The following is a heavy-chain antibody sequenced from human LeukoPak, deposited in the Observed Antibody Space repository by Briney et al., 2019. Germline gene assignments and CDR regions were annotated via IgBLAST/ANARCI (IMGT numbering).Heavy chain of an antibody. CDR3: ARDLLGDYGTFDI. CDR2: VYNTGST. J-gene: IGHJ3*02. CDR1: GGPITTHY. D-gene: IGHD4-17*01. Sequence: SETLSLTCTVSGGPITTHYWSWIRQPAGREVEWIGRVYNTGSTKYNPSLESRVTMSVDTSSNRFSLRLRSVTAADTAVYYCARDLLGDYGTFDIWGQGTMVTVSS. V-gene: IGHV4-4*07.